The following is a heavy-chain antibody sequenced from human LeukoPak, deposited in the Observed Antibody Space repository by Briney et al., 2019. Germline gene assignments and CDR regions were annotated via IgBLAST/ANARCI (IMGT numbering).Heavy chain of an antibody. J-gene: IGHJ5*02. Sequence: ASVKVSCKASGYTFTSYGISWVRQAPGQGLEWMGWINPNSGGTNYAQKFQGRVTMTRDTSISTAYMELSRLRSDDTAVYYCARGPYADWFDPWGQGTLVTVSS. CDR3: ARGPYADWFDP. CDR1: GYTFTSYG. V-gene: IGHV1-2*02. CDR2: INPNSGGT.